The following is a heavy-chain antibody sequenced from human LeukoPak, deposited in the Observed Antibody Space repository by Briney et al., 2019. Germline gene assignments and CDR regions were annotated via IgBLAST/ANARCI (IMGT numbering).Heavy chain of an antibody. V-gene: IGHV4-59*01. Sequence: SETLSLTCTVSGGSTSTYYWSWIRQPPGKGLEWIGYIYYSGSTNYNPSLKSRVTISVDTSKNQFSLKLSSVTAADTAVYYCARSYDILTGYYPSGFDYWGQGTLVTVSS. CDR2: IYYSGST. CDR1: GGSTSTYY. CDR3: ARSYDILTGYYPSGFDY. D-gene: IGHD3-9*01. J-gene: IGHJ4*02.